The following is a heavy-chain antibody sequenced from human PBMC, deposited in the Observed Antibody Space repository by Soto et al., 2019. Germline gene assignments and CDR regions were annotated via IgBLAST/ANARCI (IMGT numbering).Heavy chain of an antibody. CDR3: ARFVVVTAGFDY. CDR1: GFTFSDYY. CDR2: ISSSSSYT. Sequence: QVQLVESGGGLVKPGGSLRLSCAASGFTFSDYYMSWIRQAPGKGLEWVSYISSSSSYTNYADSVKGRFTIARDNAKNSLYLQMNRLRAEDPAVYYCARFVVVTAGFDYWGQGTLVTVSS. J-gene: IGHJ4*02. V-gene: IGHV3-11*05. D-gene: IGHD2-21*02.